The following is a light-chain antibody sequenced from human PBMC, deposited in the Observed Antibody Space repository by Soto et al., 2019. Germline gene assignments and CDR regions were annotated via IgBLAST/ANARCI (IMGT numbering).Light chain of an antibody. V-gene: IGLV1-40*01. J-gene: IGLJ3*02. CDR2: GNS. CDR3: QSYDSSLSGWV. Sequence: QFVLTQPPSVSGPPGQRVTISCTGSSSNIGAGYDVHWYQQLPGTAPKLLIYGNSNRPSGVPDRFSGSKSGTSAYLAITGLQAEDEADYYCQSYDSSLSGWVFGGGTKVTVL. CDR1: SSNIGAGYD.